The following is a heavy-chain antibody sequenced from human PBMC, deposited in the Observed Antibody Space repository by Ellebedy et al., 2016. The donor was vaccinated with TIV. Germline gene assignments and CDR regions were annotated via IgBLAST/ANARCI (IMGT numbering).Heavy chain of an antibody. D-gene: IGHD6-19*01. V-gene: IGHV3-7*01. CDR1: GLTFTDYW. Sequence: GESLKISCAASGLTFTDYWMNRFRQAPGKGLEWGANIKQDGSEQHYVGSVKGRFTISRDNAKNSLSLQMNTLRTDDTAVYYCPGGRGWLVDYWGQGIMVTVSS. J-gene: IGHJ4*02. CDR3: PGGRGWLVDY. CDR2: IKQDGSEQ.